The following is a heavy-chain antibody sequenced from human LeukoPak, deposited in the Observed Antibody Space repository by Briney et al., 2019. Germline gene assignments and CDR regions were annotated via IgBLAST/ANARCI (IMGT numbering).Heavy chain of an antibody. Sequence: GGSLRLSCAASGFTFKTHAMSWVRQAPEKGLMWVSRINRGGSRTDYADSVKGRFTISRDDAKNTLYLQLNSLRAEDTAAYFCARGGSDTAMAHDYWGQGTLVTVSS. D-gene: IGHD5-18*01. CDR3: ARGGSDTAMAHDY. CDR2: INRGGSRT. V-gene: IGHV3-74*01. CDR1: GFTFKTHA. J-gene: IGHJ4*02.